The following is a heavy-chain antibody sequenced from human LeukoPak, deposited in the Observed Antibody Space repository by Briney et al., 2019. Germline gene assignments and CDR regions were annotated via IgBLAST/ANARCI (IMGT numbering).Heavy chain of an antibody. D-gene: IGHD4-17*01. Sequence: GGSLRLSCVASGFTFSAYGMHWVRQAPGKGLDWVAFIRYDETREFYGDSVKGRFTVSRDNSKNTLYLQMNSLRAEDTAVYYCAKVAYTVTTPGAFDIWGQGTMVTVSS. CDR3: AKVAYTVTTPGAFDI. J-gene: IGHJ3*02. V-gene: IGHV3-30*02. CDR2: IRYDETRE. CDR1: GFTFSAYG.